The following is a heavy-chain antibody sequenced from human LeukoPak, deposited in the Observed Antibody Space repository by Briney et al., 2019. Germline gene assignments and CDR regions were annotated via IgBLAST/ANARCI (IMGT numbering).Heavy chain of an antibody. Sequence: VQPGGSLRLSCAASGFTFSSYGMHWVRQAPGKGLEWVAVISYDGSNKYYADSVKGRFTISRDNSKNTLYLQMNSLRAEDTAVYYCAKDQRSSGWYSYYFDYWGQGTLVTVSS. D-gene: IGHD6-19*01. CDR1: GFTFSSYG. CDR2: ISYDGSNK. V-gene: IGHV3-30*18. J-gene: IGHJ4*02. CDR3: AKDQRSSGWYSYYFDY.